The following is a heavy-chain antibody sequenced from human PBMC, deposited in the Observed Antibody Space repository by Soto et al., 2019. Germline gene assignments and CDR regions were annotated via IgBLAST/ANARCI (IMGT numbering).Heavy chain of an antibody. V-gene: IGHV3-33*01. J-gene: IGHJ4*02. CDR3: ARGEDGYSSSWYGY. CDR2: IWYDGSNK. Sequence: QVQLVESGGGVVQPGRSLRLSCAASGFTFSSYGMHWVRQAPGKGLEWVAVIWYDGSNKYYADSVKGRFTISRDNSKNTLYLQMNSLRAEDTAVYYCARGEDGYSSSWYGYWGQGTLVTVSS. D-gene: IGHD6-13*01. CDR1: GFTFSSYG.